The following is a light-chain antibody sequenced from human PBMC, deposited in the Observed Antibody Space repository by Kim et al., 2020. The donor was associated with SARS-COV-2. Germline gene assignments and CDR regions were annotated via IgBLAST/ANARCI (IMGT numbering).Light chain of an antibody. V-gene: IGKV1-39*01. J-gene: IGKJ4*01. CDR2: AAS. Sequence: DIQMTQSPSSLSASVGDRVTITCRASQSISSYLNWYQQKPGKAPQLLIYAASSLQSGVPSRFSGSGSGTDFTLTISSLQPEDFATYYCQQSNSTPFTFGGGTKVDIK. CDR1: QSISSY. CDR3: QQSNSTPFT.